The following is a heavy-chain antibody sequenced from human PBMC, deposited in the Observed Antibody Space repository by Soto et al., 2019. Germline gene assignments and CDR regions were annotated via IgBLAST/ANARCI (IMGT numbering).Heavy chain of an antibody. CDR3: ARGTPWGCSSTRCYEIDY. Sequence: PSQTLSLTCAISGDSVSSNSAAWNWIRQSPSRGLEWLGRTYYRSKWYNDYAVSVKSRITINPDTSKNQFSLQLNSVTPEDTAVNYCARGTPWGCSSTRCYEIDYWGQGTLVTVSS. J-gene: IGHJ4*02. V-gene: IGHV6-1*01. D-gene: IGHD2-2*01. CDR1: GDSVSSNSAA. CDR2: TYYRSKWYN.